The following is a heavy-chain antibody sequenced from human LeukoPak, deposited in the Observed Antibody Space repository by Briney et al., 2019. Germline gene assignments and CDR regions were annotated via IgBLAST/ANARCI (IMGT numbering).Heavy chain of an antibody. J-gene: IGHJ3*02. CDR1: GFTFSSYE. V-gene: IGHV3-48*03. CDR3: ARDPPRGKAAAGLSLRAFDI. D-gene: IGHD6-13*01. Sequence: HPGGSLRLSCAASGFTFSSYEMNWVRQAPGKGLEWVSYISSSGSTIYYADSVKGRFTISRDNAKNSLYLQMNSLRAEDTAVYYCARDPPRGKAAAGLSLRAFDIWGQGTMVTVS. CDR2: ISSSGSTI.